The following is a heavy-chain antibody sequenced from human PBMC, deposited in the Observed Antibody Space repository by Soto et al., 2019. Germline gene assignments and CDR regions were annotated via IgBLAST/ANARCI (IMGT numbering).Heavy chain of an antibody. CDR2: ISGSGGNT. CDR1: GFTFSSYA. Sequence: GGSLRLSCAASGFTFSSYAMSWVRQAPGKGLEWVSVISGSGGNTYYADSVKGRFTISRDNFKNKLYLQMNSLRAEDTAVYYCAKENRVIGTTVYYYGVDVWGQGTTVTVSS. D-gene: IGHD1-20*01. V-gene: IGHV3-23*01. J-gene: IGHJ6*02. CDR3: AKENRVIGTTVYYYGVDV.